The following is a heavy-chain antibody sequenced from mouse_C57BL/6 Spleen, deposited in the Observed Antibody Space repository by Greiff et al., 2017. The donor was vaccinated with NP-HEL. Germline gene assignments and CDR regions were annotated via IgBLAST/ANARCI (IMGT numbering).Heavy chain of an antibody. Sequence: EVQLQQSGAELVRPGASVKLSCTASGFNIKDDYMHWVKQRPEQGLEWIGWIDPENGDTEYASKFQGKATITADTSSNTAYLQLSSLTSEDTAVYYCTVRNWDFDYWGQGTTLTVSS. CDR2: IDPENGDT. D-gene: IGHD4-1*01. CDR1: GFNIKDDY. V-gene: IGHV14-4*01. J-gene: IGHJ2*01. CDR3: TVRNWDFDY.